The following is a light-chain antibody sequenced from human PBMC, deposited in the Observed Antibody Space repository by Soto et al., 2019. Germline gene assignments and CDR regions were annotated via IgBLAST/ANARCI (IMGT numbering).Light chain of an antibody. J-gene: IGKJ4*01. Sequence: DIRMTQSPSTLSAAVGDRVIITCRASQSISNCLAWYQQKPGKGPKLLIYDASSLQSGVPSRFSGSGSATEFTLTISSLQPDDFATYYCQQHNSYPLSFGGGTKVEIK. CDR2: DAS. V-gene: IGKV1-5*01. CDR3: QQHNSYPLS. CDR1: QSISNC.